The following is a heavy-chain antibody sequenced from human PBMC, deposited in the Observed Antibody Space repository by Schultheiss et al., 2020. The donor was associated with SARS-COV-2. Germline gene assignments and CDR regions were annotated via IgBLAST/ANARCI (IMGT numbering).Heavy chain of an antibody. CDR1: GGSISSSSYY. V-gene: IGHV4-39*07. J-gene: IGHJ1*01. D-gene: IGHD6-19*01. CDR3: ARDLSSGWYYFQH. CDR2: INHSGST. Sequence: SETLSLTCTVSGGSISSSSYYWGWIRQPPGKGLEWIGEINHSGSTNYNPSLKSRVTISVDTSKNQFSLKLSSVTAADTAVYYCARDLSSGWYYFQHWGQGTLVTVSS.